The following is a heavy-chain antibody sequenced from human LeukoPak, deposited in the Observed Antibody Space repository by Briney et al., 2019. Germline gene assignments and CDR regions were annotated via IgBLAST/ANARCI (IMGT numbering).Heavy chain of an antibody. Sequence: GGSLRLSCAASGFTFSSYSMNWVRQAPGKGLEWVANIKQDGSEKYYVDSVKGRFTISRDNAKNSLYLQMNSLRAEDTAVYYCARAPDYTHPYYYYGMDVWGQGTTVTVSS. V-gene: IGHV3-7*03. CDR2: IKQDGSEK. J-gene: IGHJ6*02. D-gene: IGHD4-4*01. CDR1: GFTFSSYS. CDR3: ARAPDYTHPYYYYGMDV.